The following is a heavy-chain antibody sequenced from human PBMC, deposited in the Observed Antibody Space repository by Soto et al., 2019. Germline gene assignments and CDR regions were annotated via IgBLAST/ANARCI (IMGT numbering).Heavy chain of an antibody. V-gene: IGHV3-53*01. CDR1: GFSVSGNY. CDR2: LFPDDTT. J-gene: IGHJ4*02. CDR3: GGRLATAASFDY. Sequence: GGSLRLSCAAFGFSVSGNYMAWGRQAPGKGLEWVSILFPDDTTHYAGSVKGRFTISRDNSKNTLYLQMNNLRAEDTAMYYCGGRLATAASFDYWGQGTLVTVSS. D-gene: IGHD3-16*01.